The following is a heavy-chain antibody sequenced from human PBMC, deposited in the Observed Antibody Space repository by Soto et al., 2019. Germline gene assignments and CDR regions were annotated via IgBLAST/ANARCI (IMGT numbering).Heavy chain of an antibody. CDR2: IYSDGST. CDR1: GFAVSDNY. D-gene: IGHD3-3*01. CDR3: ARAWRNYFAS. J-gene: IGHJ4*02. Sequence: EVQVVESGGGLVQPGGSLRLSCAASGFAVSDNYMSWVRQAPGKGLEWVSFIYSDGSTYYADSVKGRFTISRDNSENTLSLKISRLRVDDTALSYCARAWRNYFASWGRGTLVSFSS. V-gene: IGHV3-66*01.